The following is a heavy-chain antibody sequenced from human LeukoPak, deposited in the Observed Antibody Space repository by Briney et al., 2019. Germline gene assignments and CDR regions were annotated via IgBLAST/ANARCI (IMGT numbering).Heavy chain of an antibody. J-gene: IGHJ4*02. CDR3: ARDWLRLGY. D-gene: IGHD5-12*01. V-gene: IGHV3-48*03. Sequence: GGSLRLSCAASGFTVSSYEMNWVRQAPGKGLEWVSYISSSGSAKFYADSVKGRFTIPRDNAKNSLHLQMNSLKAEDTAVYYCARDWLRLGYWGQGTLVTVSS. CDR1: GFTVSSYE. CDR2: ISSSGSAK.